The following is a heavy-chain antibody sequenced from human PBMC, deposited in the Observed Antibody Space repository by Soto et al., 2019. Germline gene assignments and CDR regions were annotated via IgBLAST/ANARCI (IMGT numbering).Heavy chain of an antibody. CDR1: GYTFTSYG. Sequence: QVQLVQSGAEVKKPGASVKVSCKASGYTFTSYGISWVRQAPGQGLEWMGWISAYNGNTNYAQKLQGRVTMTTDTPTSTAYMELRSLRSDDTAVYYCARHLLVTFGVVENWFDPWGQGTLVTVSS. V-gene: IGHV1-18*01. J-gene: IGHJ5*02. CDR3: ARHLLVTFGVVENWFDP. D-gene: IGHD3-3*01. CDR2: ISAYNGNT.